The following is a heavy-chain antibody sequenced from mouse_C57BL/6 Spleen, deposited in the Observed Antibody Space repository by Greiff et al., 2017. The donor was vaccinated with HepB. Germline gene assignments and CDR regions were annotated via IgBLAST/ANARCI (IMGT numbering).Heavy chain of an antibody. J-gene: IGHJ4*01. CDR2: ISYDGSN. Sequence: EVKLVESGPGLVKPSQSLSLTCSVTGYSITSGYYWNWIRQFPGNKLEWMGYISYDGSNNYNPSLKNRISITRDTSKNQFFLKLNSVTTEDTATYYCAREGRITTVVATNYYAMDYWGQGTSVTVSS. CDR3: AREGRITTVVATNYYAMDY. V-gene: IGHV3-6*01. D-gene: IGHD1-1*01. CDR1: GYSITSGYY.